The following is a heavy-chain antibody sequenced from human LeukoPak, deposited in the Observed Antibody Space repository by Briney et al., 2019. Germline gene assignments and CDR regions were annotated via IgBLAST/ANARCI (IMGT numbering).Heavy chain of an antibody. V-gene: IGHV3-74*01. CDR3: ARSDYTDY. Sequence: PGGSLRLSCAASGFTFSTYWTHGVRQVPGKGLVWVSRIRGDGNSATYADFVKGRFTISRDNAKNTLYLQMNSLRVEDTAVYYCARSDYTDYWGQGTLVTVSS. CDR1: GFTFSTYW. D-gene: IGHD3-3*01. J-gene: IGHJ4*02. CDR2: IRGDGNSA.